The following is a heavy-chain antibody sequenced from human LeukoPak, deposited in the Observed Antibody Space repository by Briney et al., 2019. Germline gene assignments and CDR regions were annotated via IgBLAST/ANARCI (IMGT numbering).Heavy chain of an antibody. Sequence: SETLSLTCAVYGGSFSGYYWSWIRQPPGKGLEWIGEINHSGSTNYNPSLKSRVTISVDTSKNQFSLKLSSVTAADTAVYYCAKKPGCLPPQKNVFDIGARGKRAPV. V-gene: IGHV4-34*01. CDR3: AKKPGCLPPQKNVFDI. CDR1: GGSFSGYY. J-gene: IGHJ3*02. D-gene: IGHD1-14*01. CDR2: INHSGST.